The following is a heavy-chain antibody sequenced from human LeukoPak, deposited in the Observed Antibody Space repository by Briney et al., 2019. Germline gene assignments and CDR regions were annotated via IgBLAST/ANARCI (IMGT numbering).Heavy chain of an antibody. D-gene: IGHD2-2*01. J-gene: IGHJ5*02. CDR2: IYPGDSDT. Sequence: GESLKISCKASGYAFTNYWIGWVRQMPGKGLEWVGIIYPGDSDTRYSPSFRGQVTISADKSISTAYLQWSSLKASDTAMYYCARGDIVLLPAAIGYNWFDPWGQGTLVTVSS. V-gene: IGHV5-51*01. CDR3: ARGDIVLLPAAIGYNWFDP. CDR1: GYAFTNYW.